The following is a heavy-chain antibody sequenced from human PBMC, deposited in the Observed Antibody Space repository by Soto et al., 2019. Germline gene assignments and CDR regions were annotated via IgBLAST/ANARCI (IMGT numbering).Heavy chain of an antibody. CDR1: GGTFSSDA. V-gene: IGHV1-69*13. Sequence: GASVKVSCKASGGTFSSDAISWVRQAPGQGLEWMGGIIPIFGTANYAQKFQGRVTITADESTSTAYMELSSLRSEDTAVYYCESSVAKYYYYGMDVWGQGTTVTVSS. J-gene: IGHJ6*02. CDR3: ESSVAKYYYYGMDV. CDR2: IIPIFGTA. D-gene: IGHD5-12*01.